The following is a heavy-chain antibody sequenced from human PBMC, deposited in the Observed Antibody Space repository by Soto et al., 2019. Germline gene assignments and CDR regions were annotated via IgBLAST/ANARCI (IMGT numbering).Heavy chain of an antibody. Sequence: QVQLVQSGAEVKNPGASVRVSCKASGYTFTSHAMHWVRQAPGQRLEWMGRIDAGNGNTRYSEKYQGRVTISRDTSASIVYMEVSSVRDEDPAVYYCAREVGTTGSHNWFDPWGQGTPVTASS. D-gene: IGHD1-1*01. V-gene: IGHV1-3*01. J-gene: IGHJ5*02. CDR2: IDAGNGNT. CDR3: AREVGTTGSHNWFDP. CDR1: GYTFTSHA.